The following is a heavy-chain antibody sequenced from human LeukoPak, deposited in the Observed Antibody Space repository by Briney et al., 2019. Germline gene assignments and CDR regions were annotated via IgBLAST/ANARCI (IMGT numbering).Heavy chain of an antibody. J-gene: IGHJ4*02. CDR1: GFTFSSYA. Sequence: GGSLRLSCAASGFTFSSYAMGWVRQAPGKGLEWVSVVSGSGGATYYADSVKGRFTISRDNSKNTLYLQMNSLRAEDTAVFYCARGMLRLGDFDYWGQGALVTVSS. CDR2: VSGSGGAT. CDR3: ARGMLRLGDFDY. D-gene: IGHD2-15*01. V-gene: IGHV3-23*01.